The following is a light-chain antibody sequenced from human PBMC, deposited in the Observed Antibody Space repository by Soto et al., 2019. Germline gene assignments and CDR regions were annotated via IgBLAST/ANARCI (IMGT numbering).Light chain of an antibody. CDR2: EVS. J-gene: IGLJ2*01. V-gene: IGLV2-8*01. Sequence: QSVLTQPPSASGSPGQSVTISCTGTSSDVGAYSSVSWYQQHPGKAPKLLIYEVSKWPSGVPDRFSGSKSGNTASLTVSGLQPEDEADYYCSSYAGSNIVVFGGGTKLTVL. CDR3: SSYAGSNIVV. CDR1: SSDVGAYSS.